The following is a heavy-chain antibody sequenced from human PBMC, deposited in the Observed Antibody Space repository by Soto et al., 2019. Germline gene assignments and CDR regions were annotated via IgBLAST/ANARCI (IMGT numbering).Heavy chain of an antibody. CDR2: ISGSGGST. Sequence: PGGSLRLSCAASGFTFSSYAMSWVRQAPGKGLEWVSAISGSGGSTYYADSVKGRFTISRDNSKNTLYLQMNSLRAEDTAVYYCAKDLWGSPYYYDSSGYYCNFDYWGQGTLVTVSS. V-gene: IGHV3-23*01. CDR1: GFTFSSYA. J-gene: IGHJ4*02. CDR3: AKDLWGSPYYYDSSGYYCNFDY. D-gene: IGHD3-22*01.